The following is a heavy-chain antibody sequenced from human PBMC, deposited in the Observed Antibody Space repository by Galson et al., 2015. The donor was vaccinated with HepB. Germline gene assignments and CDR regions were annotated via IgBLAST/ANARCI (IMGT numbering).Heavy chain of an antibody. CDR2: INPNSGGT. CDR3: ARTFGELSIGLEFHFDY. V-gene: IGHV1-2*06. CDR1: GYTFSGYY. D-gene: IGHD3-10*01. J-gene: IGHJ4*02. Sequence: SVKVSCKASGYTFSGYYIHWVRQAPGQGLEWMGRINPNSGGTNYAQKFQGRVTMTRDTSIRTVYMELSRLRSDDRAVYYCARTFGELSIGLEFHFDYWGQGTLVTVSS.